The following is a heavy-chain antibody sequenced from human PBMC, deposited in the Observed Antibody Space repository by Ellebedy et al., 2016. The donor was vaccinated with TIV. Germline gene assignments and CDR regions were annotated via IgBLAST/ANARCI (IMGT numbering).Heavy chain of an antibody. CDR3: ATDIAGAVAAYCYHGMDV. V-gene: IGHV1-69*04. J-gene: IGHJ6*02. CDR1: GGTFSNYV. Sequence: AASVQVSCKASGGTFSNYVISWVRQAPAQGFEWMGRIIPILGIANYAQKFQGRVTITADKSTSTAYMELSSLRTEDTAVYYCATDIAGAVAAYCYHGMDVWGQGTTVTVSS. D-gene: IGHD6-19*01. CDR2: IIPILGIA.